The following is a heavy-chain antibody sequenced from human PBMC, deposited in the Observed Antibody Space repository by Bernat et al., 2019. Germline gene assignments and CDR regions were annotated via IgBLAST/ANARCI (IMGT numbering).Heavy chain of an antibody. CDR2: IYYSGST. V-gene: IGHV4-59*08. J-gene: IGHJ5*02. Sequence: QVQLQESGPGLVKPSETLSLTCTVSGGSISSYYWSWIRQPPGKGLEWIGYIYYSGSTNYNPSLKSRVTISVDPSKNQFSLKLSSVTAADTAVYYCARVDDYGDSGPVTTPRNLGFDPWGQGTLVTVSS. CDR1: GGSISSYY. D-gene: IGHD4-17*01. CDR3: ARVDDYGDSGPVTTPRNLGFDP.